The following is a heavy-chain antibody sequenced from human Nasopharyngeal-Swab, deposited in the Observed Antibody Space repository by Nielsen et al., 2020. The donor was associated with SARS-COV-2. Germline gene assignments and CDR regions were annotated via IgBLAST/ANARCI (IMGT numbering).Heavy chain of an antibody. V-gene: IGHV1-18*04. CDR1: NYTFIDYG. Sequence: ASVKASCKASNYTFIDYGISWVRQAPGQGLEWMGWISAYSGKTDYAQKFQDRVTMTTDTSTSTAYMELRTLRSDDTAVYYCATDGPLRAYYMDVWGKGTTVSVSS. J-gene: IGHJ6*03. CDR3: ATDGPLRAYYMDV. CDR2: ISAYSGKT.